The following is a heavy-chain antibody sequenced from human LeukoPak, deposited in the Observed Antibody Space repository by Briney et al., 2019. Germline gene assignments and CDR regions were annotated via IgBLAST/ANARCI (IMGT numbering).Heavy chain of an antibody. D-gene: IGHD1-26*01. J-gene: IGHJ6*03. Sequence: GGSLRLSCAASGFTFSSYNMNWVRQAPGKGLEWVSSISSTSRSYIYYADSVKGRFTISRDNSKNTLYLQMNSLRAEDTAVYYCAKDLIKVGPSRFRNYYYYMDVWGKGTTVTVSS. CDR3: AKDLIKVGPSRFRNYYYYMDV. V-gene: IGHV3-21*04. CDR2: ISSTSRSYI. CDR1: GFTFSSYN.